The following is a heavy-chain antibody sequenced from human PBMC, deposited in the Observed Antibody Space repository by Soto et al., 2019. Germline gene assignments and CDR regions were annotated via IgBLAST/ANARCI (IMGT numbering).Heavy chain of an antibody. CDR2: VSFDGRNK. J-gene: IGHJ4*02. CDR3: AKEGFYDRTGYYPFDS. D-gene: IGHD3-22*01. V-gene: IGHV3-30*18. CDR1: GFNLSTYG. Sequence: LRLSCTASGFNLSTYGVHWVRQPPGKGLEWVAVVSFDGRNKYYAGSVEGRFTISRDNSKKTLYLHMNSLRAEDTAVYYCAKEGFYDRTGYYPFDSWGQGTLVTVSS.